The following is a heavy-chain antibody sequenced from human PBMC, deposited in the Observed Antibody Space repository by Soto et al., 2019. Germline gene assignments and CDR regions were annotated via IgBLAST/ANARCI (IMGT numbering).Heavy chain of an antibody. CDR3: ARETLMGDHYMDV. CDR1: GYTFTGYY. Sequence: GASVKVSCKASGYTFTGYYMHWVRQAPGQGLEWMGWINPNSGGTNYAQKFQGWVTMTRDTSISTAYMELSRLRSDDTAVYYCARETLMGDHYMDVWGKGTTVTVSS. V-gene: IGHV1-2*04. CDR2: INPNSGGT. D-gene: IGHD3-16*01. J-gene: IGHJ6*03.